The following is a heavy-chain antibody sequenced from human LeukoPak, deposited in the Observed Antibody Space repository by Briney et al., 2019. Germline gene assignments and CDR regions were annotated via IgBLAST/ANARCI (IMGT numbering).Heavy chain of an antibody. Sequence: GGSLRLTCAASGFSFSDYWMNWVRQAPGKGLEWVANIKQDGSEKYYVDSVKGRFTISRDNAKNSLYLQMNSLRAEDTAVYFCAGGSGWVTDSWGQGTLVTVSA. CDR1: GFSFSDYW. CDR2: IKQDGSEK. CDR3: AGGSGWVTDS. D-gene: IGHD6-19*01. J-gene: IGHJ4*02. V-gene: IGHV3-7*01.